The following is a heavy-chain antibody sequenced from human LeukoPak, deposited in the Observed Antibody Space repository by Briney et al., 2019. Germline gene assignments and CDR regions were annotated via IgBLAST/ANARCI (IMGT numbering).Heavy chain of an antibody. CDR1: GFTFSSYG. CDR3: AKDGPIVGATMDY. V-gene: IGHV3-30*18. Sequence: PGGSLRLSCAASGFTFSSYGMHWVRQAPVKGLEWVAVISYDGSNKYYADSVKGRFTISRDNSKNTLYLQMNSLRAEDTAVYYCAKDGPIVGATMDYWGQGTLVTVSS. D-gene: IGHD1-26*01. CDR2: ISYDGSNK. J-gene: IGHJ4*02.